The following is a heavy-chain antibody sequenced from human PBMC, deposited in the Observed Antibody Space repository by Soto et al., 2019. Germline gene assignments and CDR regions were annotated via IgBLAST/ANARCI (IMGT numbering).Heavy chain of an antibody. CDR1: GGSISSGGYP. J-gene: IGHJ4*02. CDR3: ARGVYSYGNFDY. V-gene: IGHV4-30-2*01. Sequence: QLQLQESGSGLVKPSQTLSLTCAVSGGSISSGGYPWSWIRQPPGKGLEWIGYIYHSGSTYYNPSLKSRVTISVDRSKNQFSLKLSSVTAADTAVYYCARGVYSYGNFDYWGQGTLVTVSS. CDR2: IYHSGST. D-gene: IGHD5-18*01.